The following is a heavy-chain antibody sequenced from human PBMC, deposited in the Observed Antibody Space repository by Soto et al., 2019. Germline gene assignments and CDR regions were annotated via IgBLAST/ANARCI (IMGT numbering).Heavy chain of an antibody. CDR3: AKETVEYYFDY. CDR2: ISYDGSNK. CDR1: GFTFNSYS. Sequence: GGSLRLSCAASGFTFNSYSMNWVRQAPGKGLEWVAVISYDGSNKYYADSVKGRFTISRDNSKNALYLQMNSLRGEDTAVYYCAKETVEYYFDYWGQGTLVTVSS. J-gene: IGHJ4*02. D-gene: IGHD3-3*01. V-gene: IGHV3-30*18.